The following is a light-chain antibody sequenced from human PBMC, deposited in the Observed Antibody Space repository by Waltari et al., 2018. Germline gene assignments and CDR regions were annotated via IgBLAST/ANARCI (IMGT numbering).Light chain of an antibody. V-gene: IGLV2-14*01. CDR1: HTDIGGHVF. CDR3: GSFTTTDVPYV. J-gene: IGLJ1*01. CDR2: EVD. Sequence: QSVLTQPAPVSGSPGQSITLSCTGTHTDIGGHVFVPWYQQHPGKAPRLLIFEVDRRPSGVSHRFAGSKSVNTASLTISGLLPEDEADYYCGSFTTTDVPYVFGSGTKVTV.